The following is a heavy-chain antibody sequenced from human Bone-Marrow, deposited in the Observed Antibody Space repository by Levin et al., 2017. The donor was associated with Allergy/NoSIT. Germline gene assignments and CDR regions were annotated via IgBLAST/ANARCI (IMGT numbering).Heavy chain of an antibody. CDR1: GFTFSSYS. D-gene: IGHD3-9*01. V-gene: IGHV3-48*02. CDR3: SGPLTLDAFDF. CDR2: ISGSSGTK. Sequence: AGGSLRLSCTASGFTFSSYSMNWVRQAPGKGLEWVSYISGSSGTKNYADSVRGRFTISRDNAKNSLFLQMNSLRNEDTAVYYCSGPLTLDAFDFWGQGTMVTVSS. J-gene: IGHJ3*01.